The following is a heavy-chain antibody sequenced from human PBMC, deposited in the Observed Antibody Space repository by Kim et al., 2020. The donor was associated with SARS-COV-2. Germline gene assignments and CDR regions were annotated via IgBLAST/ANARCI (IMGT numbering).Heavy chain of an antibody. V-gene: IGHV3-9*01. CDR1: GFTFSDYA. J-gene: IGHJ4*02. CDR3: AKDVGSGVGAIGY. D-gene: IGHD1-26*01. Sequence: GGSLRLSCETSGFTFSDYAMHWVRQSPAKGLEWVSGISRDRGHIEYADYVKGRFTISRDNAKNSLYLQMDSLRLEDTALYYCAKDVGSGVGAIGYWGQG. CDR2: ISRDRGHI.